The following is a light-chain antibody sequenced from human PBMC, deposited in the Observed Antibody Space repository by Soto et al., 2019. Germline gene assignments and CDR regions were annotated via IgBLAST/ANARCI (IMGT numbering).Light chain of an antibody. Sequence: DIVMTQSPDSLAVSLGERATINCKSSQSVLYSSNNKNYLAWYQQKPGQPPKLLIYWASTRESGVPDRFSGSGSGTDFTLNLSSLQAEDVAVYYCQQYYSTPITFGQGTRLEIK. CDR2: WAS. CDR3: QQYYSTPIT. J-gene: IGKJ5*01. V-gene: IGKV4-1*01. CDR1: QSVLYSSNNKNY.